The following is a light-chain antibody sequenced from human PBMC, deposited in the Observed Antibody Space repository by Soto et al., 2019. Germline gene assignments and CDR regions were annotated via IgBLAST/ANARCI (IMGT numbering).Light chain of an antibody. CDR1: QSMSNW. J-gene: IGKJ4*01. CDR2: KAS. V-gene: IGKV1-5*03. CDR3: LQYDSYLLT. Sequence: DVQMTQSPSTLSASVGDRVTITCRASQSMSNWLAWYQQKPGKAPKLLISKASRVESGVPSRFSRSGYEPEFTLTISSRLPGDFVATYCLQYDSYLLTFGGGTKVEIK.